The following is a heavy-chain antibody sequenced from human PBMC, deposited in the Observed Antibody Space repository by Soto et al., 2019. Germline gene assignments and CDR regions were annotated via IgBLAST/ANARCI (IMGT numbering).Heavy chain of an antibody. D-gene: IGHD3-3*02. V-gene: IGHV1-18*01. CDR2: ISAYNGNT. J-gene: IGHJ4*02. CDR3: ARVIFGVDYFDY. CDR1: GYTFTSYG. Sequence: QVQLVQSGAEVKKPGASVKVSCKASGYTFTSYGISWVRQAPGQGLEWMGWISAYNGNTNYAQKLQDRVTMTTDTSTRTAYMELRSRRSDDTAVYYCARVIFGVDYFDYWGQGTLVTVSS.